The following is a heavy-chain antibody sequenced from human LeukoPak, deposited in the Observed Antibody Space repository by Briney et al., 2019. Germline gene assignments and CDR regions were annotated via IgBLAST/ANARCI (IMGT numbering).Heavy chain of an antibody. J-gene: IGHJ6*02. CDR1: GGSISSSSYY. CDR2: IYTSGST. CDR3: ARDQEQQLTPNYYYYYGMDV. V-gene: IGHV4-61*02. Sequence: SETLSLTCTVSGGSISSSSYYWSWIRQPAGKGLEWIGRIYTSGSTNYNPSLKSRVTMSVDTSKNQFSLKLSSVTAADTAVYYCARDQEQQLTPNYYYYYGMDVWGQGTTVTVSS. D-gene: IGHD6-13*01.